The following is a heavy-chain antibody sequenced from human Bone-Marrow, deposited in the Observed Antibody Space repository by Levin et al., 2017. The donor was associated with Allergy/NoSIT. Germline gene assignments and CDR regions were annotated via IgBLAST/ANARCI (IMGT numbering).Heavy chain of an antibody. Sequence: SETLSLTCAVYGGSFSGYYWSWIRQPPGKGLEWIGEINHSGSTNYNPSLKSRVTISVDTSKNQFSLKLSSVTAADTAVYYCARRVVVPAAIGLIGWYFDLWGRGTLVTVSS. D-gene: IGHD2-2*02. CDR3: ARRVVVPAAIGLIGWYFDL. V-gene: IGHV4-34*01. CDR2: INHSGST. CDR1: GGSFSGYY. J-gene: IGHJ2*01.